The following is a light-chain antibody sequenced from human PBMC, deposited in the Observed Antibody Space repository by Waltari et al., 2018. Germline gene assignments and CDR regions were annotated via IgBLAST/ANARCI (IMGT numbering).Light chain of an antibody. V-gene: IGLV3-1*01. CDR1: KLGDKY. CDR3: QAWDSGAVI. Sequence: SYELTQPPSVSVFPGQTASITCAGAKLGDKYASWYHPRPGQSPLLVIYQDSRRPPGIPERFSGSNSGNTATLTISGTQTMDEADYYCQAWDSGAVIFGGGTKLTVL. CDR2: QDS. J-gene: IGLJ2*01.